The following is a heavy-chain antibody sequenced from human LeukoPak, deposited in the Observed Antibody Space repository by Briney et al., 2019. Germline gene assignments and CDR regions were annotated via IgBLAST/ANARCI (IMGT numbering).Heavy chain of an antibody. CDR3: AREIGAYALYYYDSSGYDY. CDR1: GGSISSSSYY. Sequence: SETLSLTCTVSGGSISSSSYYWGWIRQPPGKGLEWIGSIYYSGSTYYNPSLKSRVTISVDTSKNQFSLKLSSVTAADTAVYYCAREIGAYALYYYDSSGYDYWGQGTLVTVSS. D-gene: IGHD3-22*01. J-gene: IGHJ4*02. V-gene: IGHV4-39*07. CDR2: IYYSGST.